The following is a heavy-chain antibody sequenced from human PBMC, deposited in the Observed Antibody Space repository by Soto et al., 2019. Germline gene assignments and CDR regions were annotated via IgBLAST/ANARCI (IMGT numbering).Heavy chain of an antibody. D-gene: IGHD3-16*02. Sequence: PGEALKISCERSGYSFTSYWISWVRQMPGKGLEWMGRIDPSDSYTNYSPSFQGHVTISADKSISTAYLQWSGLKASDTAMYYCATGSYRALHLYGMDVWGQGTTVTVSS. CDR3: ATGSYRALHLYGMDV. CDR2: IDPSDSYT. J-gene: IGHJ6*02. V-gene: IGHV5-10-1*01. CDR1: GYSFTSYW.